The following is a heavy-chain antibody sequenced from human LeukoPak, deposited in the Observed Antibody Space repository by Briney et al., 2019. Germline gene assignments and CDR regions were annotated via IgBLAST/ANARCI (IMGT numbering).Heavy chain of an antibody. CDR3: ARDPRGSSSWNYYYYMDV. V-gene: IGHV1-2*02. CDR1: GYTFTGYY. CDR2: INPNSGGT. D-gene: IGHD6-13*01. J-gene: IGHJ6*03. Sequence: GASVKVSCKASGYTFTGYYMHWVRQAPEQGLEWMGWINPNSGGTNYAQKFQGRVTMTRDTSISTAYMELSRLRSDDTAVYYCARDPRGSSSWNYYYYMDVWGKGTTVTVSS.